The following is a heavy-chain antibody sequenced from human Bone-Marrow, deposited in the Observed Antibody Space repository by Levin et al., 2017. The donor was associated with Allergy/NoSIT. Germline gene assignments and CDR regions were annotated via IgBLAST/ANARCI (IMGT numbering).Heavy chain of an antibody. V-gene: IGHV2-5*02. CDR1: GFSLSTSGVG. CDR2: IYWDDYK. Sequence: KVSGPTLVKPTQTLTLTCTFSGFSLSTSGVGVGWIRQPPGKALEWLALIYWDDYKGYSPSMNSRLTITKDTSKNLVVLTMTNMDPVDTATYFCAHNRVNTFDYWGQGTLVTVSS. CDR3: AHNRVNTFDY. D-gene: IGHD4-17*01. J-gene: IGHJ4*02.